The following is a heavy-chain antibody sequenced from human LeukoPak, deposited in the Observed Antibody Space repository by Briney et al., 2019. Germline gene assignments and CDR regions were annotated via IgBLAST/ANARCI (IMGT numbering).Heavy chain of an antibody. CDR3: ARDNYGLYFDY. D-gene: IGHD4-11*01. J-gene: IGHJ4*02. CDR2: IYYSGST. CDR1: GGSIRSYY. V-gene: IGHV4-59*01. Sequence: SETLSLTCTVSGGSIRSYYWSWIRQPPGKGLEWIGYIYYSGSTNYNPSLKSRVTISVDTSKNQFSLKLSSVTAADTAVYYCARDNYGLYFDYWGQGTLVTVSS.